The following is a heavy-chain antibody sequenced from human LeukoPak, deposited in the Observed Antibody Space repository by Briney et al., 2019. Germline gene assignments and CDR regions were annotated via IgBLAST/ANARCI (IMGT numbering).Heavy chain of an antibody. D-gene: IGHD3-10*01. Sequence: SETLSHTCTVSGGSISSYYWSWIRQPPGKGLEWIGYIYYSGSTNYNRSLKSRVTISVDTSKNQFSLKLSSVTAADTAVYYCARGRITMVRDRPDLDYRGQGTLVIVSS. CDR3: ARGRITMVRDRPDLDY. V-gene: IGHV4-59*01. CDR1: GGSISSYY. J-gene: IGHJ4*02. CDR2: IYYSGST.